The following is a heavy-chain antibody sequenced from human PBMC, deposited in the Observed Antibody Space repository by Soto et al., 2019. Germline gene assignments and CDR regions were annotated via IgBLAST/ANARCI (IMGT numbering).Heavy chain of an antibody. Sequence: PSETLSLTCAVYGGSFSGYYGSWIRPPPGKGLEWIGEINHSGSTNYNPSLKSRVTISVDTSKNQFSLKLSSVTAADTAVYYCARLGIVVVPAAKGNWLDPWGQGTLVTVSS. J-gene: IGHJ5*02. V-gene: IGHV4-34*01. D-gene: IGHD2-2*03. CDR3: ARLGIVVVPAAKGNWLDP. CDR1: GGSFSGYY. CDR2: INHSGST.